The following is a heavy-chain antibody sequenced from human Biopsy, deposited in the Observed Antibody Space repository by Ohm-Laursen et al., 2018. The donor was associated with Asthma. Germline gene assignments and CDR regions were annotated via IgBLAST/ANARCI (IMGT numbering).Heavy chain of an antibody. CDR2: IKHDGSEK. Sequence: GSLRLSCAASGFTFGDYCMSWVRQVPGQGLEWVANIKHDGSEKNHVDSLKGRFTISRDNAKNLLFLQMNSLRAEDTAVYYCARTFHFWSPYHAKHYQLWGQGTLVTVSS. D-gene: IGHD3-3*01. V-gene: IGHV3-7*01. CDR1: GFTFGDYC. J-gene: IGHJ1*01. CDR3: ARTFHFWSPYHAKHYQL.